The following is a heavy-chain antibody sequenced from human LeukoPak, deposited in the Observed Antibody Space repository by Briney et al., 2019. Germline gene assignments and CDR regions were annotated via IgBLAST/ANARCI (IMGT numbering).Heavy chain of an antibody. CDR1: GGTFSSCA. J-gene: IGHJ4*02. Sequence: ASVKVSCKASGGTFSSCAISWVRQAPGQGLEWMGRIIPILGIANYAQKFQGRVTITADKSTSTAYMELSSLRSEDTAVYYCARGSSSWYSGVYWGQGTLVTVSS. D-gene: IGHD6-13*01. V-gene: IGHV1-69*04. CDR2: IIPILGIA. CDR3: ARGSSSWYSGVY.